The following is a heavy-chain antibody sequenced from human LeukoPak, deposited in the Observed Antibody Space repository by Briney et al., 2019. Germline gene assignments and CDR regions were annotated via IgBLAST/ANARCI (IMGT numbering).Heavy chain of an antibody. CDR3: ATTYYSDSSGATRAAD. J-gene: IGHJ4*02. CDR1: GYTFTRSG. D-gene: IGHD3-22*01. CDR2: ISAYNGNT. Sequence: ASVTVSCKPSGYTFTRSGINWLRQAPAQGLEWMGWISAYNGNTDYAQKFQGRVTLTTDTSTSTAYMELTSLRFDDTAVYYCATTYYSDSSGATRAADWGQGTQVTVSS. V-gene: IGHV1-18*01.